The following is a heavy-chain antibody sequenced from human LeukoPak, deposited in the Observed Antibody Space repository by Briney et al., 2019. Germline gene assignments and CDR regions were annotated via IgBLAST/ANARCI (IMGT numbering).Heavy chain of an antibody. V-gene: IGHV4-59*01. CDR3: ARSNGSGSYRLDY. CDR1: GGSISSYY. Sequence: PSETLSLTCTVSGGSISSYYWSWIRQPPGKGLEWIGYIYYSGSTNYNPSLKSRVTISVDTSKNQFSLKLSSVTAADTAVYYCARSNGSGSYRLDYWGQGTLVTVSS. J-gene: IGHJ4*02. D-gene: IGHD3-10*01. CDR2: IYYSGST.